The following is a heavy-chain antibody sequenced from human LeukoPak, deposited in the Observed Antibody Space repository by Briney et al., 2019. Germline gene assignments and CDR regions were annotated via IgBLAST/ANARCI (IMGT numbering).Heavy chain of an antibody. CDR1: GYTFTGYY. CDR2: INPNSGGT. V-gene: IGHV1-2*06. J-gene: IGHJ4*02. D-gene: IGHD5-24*01. CDR3: ARGRDGYNLDY. Sequence: ASVKVSCKASGYTFTGYYMYWVRQAPGQGLEWMGRINPNSGGTNYAQEFQGRVTMTRDTSISTAYMELSRLRSDDTAVYYCARGRDGYNLDYWGQGTLVTVSS.